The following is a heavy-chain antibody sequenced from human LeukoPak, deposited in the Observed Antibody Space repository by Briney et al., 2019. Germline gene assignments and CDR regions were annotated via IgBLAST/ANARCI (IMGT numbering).Heavy chain of an antibody. D-gene: IGHD3-16*02. CDR2: IKSKTDGGTT. CDR3: TTGPSYDYVWGSYRYTPFDY. V-gene: IGHV3-15*01. Sequence: GGSLRLSCAASGFTFSNAWMSWVRQAPGKGLEWVGRIKSKTDGGTTDYAAPVKGRFTISRDDSKNTLYPQMNSLKTEDTAVYYCTTGPSYDYVWGSYRYTPFDYWGQGTLVTVSS. J-gene: IGHJ4*02. CDR1: GFTFSNAW.